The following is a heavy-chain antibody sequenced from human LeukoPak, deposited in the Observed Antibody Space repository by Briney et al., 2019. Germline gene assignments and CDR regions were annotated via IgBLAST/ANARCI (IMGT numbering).Heavy chain of an antibody. D-gene: IGHD3-22*01. CDR1: GGSISSGGYY. Sequence: SQTLSLTCTVSGGSISSGGYYWSWIRQPPGKGLEWIGYIYHSGSTYYNPSLKSRVTISVDTSKNQFSLKLSSVTAADSAVYYCARHYYDSSGHYTEYLQHWGQGTLVTVSS. CDR2: IYHSGST. V-gene: IGHV4-30-2*01. CDR3: ARHYYDSSGHYTEYLQH. J-gene: IGHJ1*01.